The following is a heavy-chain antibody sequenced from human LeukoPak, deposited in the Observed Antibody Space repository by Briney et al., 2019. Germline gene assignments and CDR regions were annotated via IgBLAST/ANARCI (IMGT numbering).Heavy chain of an antibody. Sequence: ASVKVSCKASGYXFTSYGISWVRQAPGQGLEWMGWISAYNGNTNYAQKLQGRVTMTTDTSTSTAYMELRSLRSDDTAVYYCARQGSGSTIQYYYYGMDVWGQGTTVTVSS. CDR3: ARQGSGSTIQYYYYGMDV. CDR2: ISAYNGNT. V-gene: IGHV1-18*01. CDR1: GYXFTSYG. D-gene: IGHD3-10*01. J-gene: IGHJ6*02.